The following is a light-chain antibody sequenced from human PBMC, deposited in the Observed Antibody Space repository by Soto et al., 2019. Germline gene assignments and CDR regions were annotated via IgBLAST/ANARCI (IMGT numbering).Light chain of an antibody. V-gene: IGLV2-8*01. J-gene: IGLJ2*01. CDR1: SNDVGGYHS. CDR2: EVN. Sequence: QSALTQPPSASGSPGQSVTISCTGTSNDVGGYHSVSWYQQHPGKAPKLMIYEVNKRPSGVPDRFSGSKSGNTASLTVSGLQAEDEGDYYCTSYASSNSLVFGGGTKLTVL. CDR3: TSYASSNSLV.